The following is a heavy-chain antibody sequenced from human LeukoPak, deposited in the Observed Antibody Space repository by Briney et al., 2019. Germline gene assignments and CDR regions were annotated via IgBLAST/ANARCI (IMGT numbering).Heavy chain of an antibody. J-gene: IGHJ6*03. CDR3: AREGRIVVVPAAIPHYYYYYYMDV. D-gene: IGHD2-2*01. CDR1: GGSFSGYY. V-gene: IGHV4-34*01. CDR2: INHSGST. Sequence: SETLSLTCAVYGGSFSGYYWSWIRQPPGKGLEWIGEINHSGSTNYNPSLKSRVTISVDTSKNQFSLKLSSVTAADTAVYYCAREGRIVVVPAAIPHYYYYYYMDVWGKGTTVTVSS.